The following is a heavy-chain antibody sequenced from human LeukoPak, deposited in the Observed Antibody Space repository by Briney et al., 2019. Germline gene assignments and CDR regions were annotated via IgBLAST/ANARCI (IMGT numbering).Heavy chain of an antibody. V-gene: IGHV3-30*02. CDR2: IRYDGSNK. D-gene: IGHD5-12*01. Sequence: GGSLRLSCAASGFTFSSYGMHWVRQAPGKGLEWVAFIRYDGSNKYYADSVKGRFTISRDNSKNTLYLQMNSLRAEDTAVYYCARDPSGYSGYYYYYMDVWGKGTTVTVSS. CDR1: GFTFSSYG. J-gene: IGHJ6*03. CDR3: ARDPSGYSGYYYYYMDV.